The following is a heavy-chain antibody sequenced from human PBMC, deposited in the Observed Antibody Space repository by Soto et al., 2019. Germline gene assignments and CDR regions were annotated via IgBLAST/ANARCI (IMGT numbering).Heavy chain of an antibody. J-gene: IGHJ6*02. D-gene: IGHD4-17*01. Sequence: SETLSLTCTVSGGSISSGDYYWSWIRQPPGKGLEWIGYIYYSGSTYYNPSLKSRVTISVDTSKNQFSLKLSSVTAADTAVYYCARDQGLYYGDYGYYYYGMDVWGQGTTVTVSS. V-gene: IGHV4-30-4*02. CDR2: IYYSGST. CDR1: GGSISSGDYY. CDR3: ARDQGLYYGDYGYYYYGMDV.